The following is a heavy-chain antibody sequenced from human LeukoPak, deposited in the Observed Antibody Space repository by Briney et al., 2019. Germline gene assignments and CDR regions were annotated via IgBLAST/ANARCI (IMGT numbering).Heavy chain of an antibody. D-gene: IGHD4-17*01. Sequence: SGGSLRLSCAASGFTFSSYSMTWVRRAPGKGLEWVSSISSSSSYIYYADSVKGRFTISRDNAKNSLYLQMNSLRAEDTAVYYCARVLRPTPLRQPNDYWGQGTLVTVSS. CDR3: ARVLRPTPLRQPNDY. J-gene: IGHJ4*02. CDR2: ISSSSSYI. V-gene: IGHV3-21*01. CDR1: GFTFSSYS.